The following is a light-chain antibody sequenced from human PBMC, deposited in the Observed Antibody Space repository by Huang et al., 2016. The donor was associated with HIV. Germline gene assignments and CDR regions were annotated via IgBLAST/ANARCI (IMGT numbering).Light chain of an antibody. Sequence: IVLTQSPATLSWYPGERVTLSCRASQSVGNYIAWYQQHPGQSPTLLIYDTSNSATGTPVRFSGSGSGTDFTLTISSLESEDFAVYYCQQRSSGVTFGGGTKVQVK. CDR2: DTS. J-gene: IGKJ4*01. V-gene: IGKV3-11*01. CDR1: QSVGNY. CDR3: QQRSSGVT.